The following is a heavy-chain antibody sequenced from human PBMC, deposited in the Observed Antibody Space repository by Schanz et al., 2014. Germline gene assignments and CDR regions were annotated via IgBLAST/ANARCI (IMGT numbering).Heavy chain of an antibody. CDR3: AKDRLYSTSWSYLEE. V-gene: IGHV3-23*04. Sequence: EVQLVESGGGLVQPGGSLRLSCATSGFTFSTYAMSWVRQAPGKGLEWVSGISGSGVITYYEDSVKGRFTVSRDNSRKILYLQMDSLRPDDTAVYYCAKDRLYSTSWSYLEEWGLGTPVIVSS. CDR1: GFTFSTYA. J-gene: IGHJ1*01. D-gene: IGHD6-13*01. CDR2: ISGSGVIT.